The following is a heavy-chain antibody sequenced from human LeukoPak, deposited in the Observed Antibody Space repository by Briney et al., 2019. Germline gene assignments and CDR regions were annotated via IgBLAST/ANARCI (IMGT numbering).Heavy chain of an antibody. CDR3: ASTAGYCSSTSCYTYYYYYMDV. J-gene: IGHJ6*03. CDR1: GFTFSSYS. V-gene: IGHV3-21*01. CDR2: ISSSSSYI. D-gene: IGHD2-2*02. Sequence: KTGGSLRLSCAASGFTFSSYSMNWVRQAPGKGLEWVSSISSSSSYIYYADSVKGRLTISRDNATNSLYLQMNRLRAEDTAVYYCASTAGYCSSTSCYTYYYYYMDVWGKGTTVTVSS.